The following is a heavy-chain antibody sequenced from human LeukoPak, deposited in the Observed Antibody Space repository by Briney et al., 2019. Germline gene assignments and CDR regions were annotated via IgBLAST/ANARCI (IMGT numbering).Heavy chain of an antibody. D-gene: IGHD1-26*01. V-gene: IGHV4-39*07. J-gene: IGHJ4*02. Sequence: KTSETLSLTCTVSGGSISSSSYYWGWIRQPPGKGLEWIGSIYYSGSTYYNPSLKSRVTISVDTSKNQFSLKLSSVTAADTAVYCCAREGADIVGATWGIDYWGQGTLVTVSS. CDR1: GGSISSSSYY. CDR3: AREGADIVGATWGIDY. CDR2: IYYSGST.